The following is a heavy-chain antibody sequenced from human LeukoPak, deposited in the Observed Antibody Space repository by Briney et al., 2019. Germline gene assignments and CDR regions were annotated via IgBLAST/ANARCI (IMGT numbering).Heavy chain of an antibody. CDR2: MNPSGGST. Sequence: GASVKVSCKASGYTFTSYYMHWVGQAPGQGLEWRGVMNPSGGSTSNAKKYQGRVSMTRDTSTSTVYMELSSLRSEDTAVYYCARSGEGYDFWSGYPYWGQGTLVTVSS. V-gene: IGHV1-46*01. CDR3: ARSGEGYDFWSGYPY. CDR1: GYTFTSYY. J-gene: IGHJ4*02. D-gene: IGHD3-3*01.